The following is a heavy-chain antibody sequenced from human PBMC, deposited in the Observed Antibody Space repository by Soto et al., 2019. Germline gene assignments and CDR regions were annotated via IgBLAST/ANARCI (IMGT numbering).Heavy chain of an antibody. CDR1: GFNFSTYG. Sequence: GGSLRLSCAASGFNFSTYGMYWVRQAPGKGLEWVAVISYDGSDKYYADAVKGRFTISRDNSKNTLYVQMNRLRVEDTAVYYCARDDTDYYGMDVWGQGTTVTVSS. J-gene: IGHJ6*02. CDR3: ARDDTDYYGMDV. V-gene: IGHV3-30*03. CDR2: ISYDGSDK.